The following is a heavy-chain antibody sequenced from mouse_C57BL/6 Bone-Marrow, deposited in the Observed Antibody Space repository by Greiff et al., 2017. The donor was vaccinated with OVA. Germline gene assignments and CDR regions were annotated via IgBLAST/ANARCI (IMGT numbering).Heavy chain of an antibody. Sequence: QVQLQQSGAELVRPGTSVQVSCKASGYAFTNYLIAWVKQRPGQGLEWIGVINPGSGGTNYNEKFKGKATLTADKSSSTAYMQLSSLTSEDSAVYFCARWEDRGLDDWGQGTTLTVAS. J-gene: IGHJ2*01. V-gene: IGHV1-54*01. CDR2: INPGSGGT. D-gene: IGHD4-1*01. CDR3: ARWEDRGLDD. CDR1: GYAFTNYL.